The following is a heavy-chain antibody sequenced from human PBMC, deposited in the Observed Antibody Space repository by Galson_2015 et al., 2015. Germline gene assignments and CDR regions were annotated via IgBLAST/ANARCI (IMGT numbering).Heavy chain of an antibody. CDR1: GYSFTNYW. CDR3: ARRPSHYYGMDV. Sequence: QSGAEVKKPGESLKISCKGSGYSFTNYWVAWVRQMPGKGLEWMGVIYPGDSDTRYSPSFQGQVTISADKPTSSAYLQWYSLKASDTAMYYCARRPSHYYGMDVWGQGTTVTVSS. J-gene: IGHJ6*02. D-gene: IGHD6-6*01. CDR2: IYPGDSDT. V-gene: IGHV5-51*04.